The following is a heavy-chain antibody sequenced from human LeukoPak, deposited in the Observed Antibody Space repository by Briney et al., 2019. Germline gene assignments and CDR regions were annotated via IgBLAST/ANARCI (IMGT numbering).Heavy chain of an antibody. CDR2: IKQDGSEK. Sequence: GGSLRLSWAASGFTFSSYWMSWVRQAPGKGLEWVGNIKQDGSEKYYVDSVKSRFTISRDNAKNSLYLQMNSLRAEDTAVYYCAREGSSWYQTYFDYGGQGTLVTVSS. CDR3: AREGSSWYQTYFDY. V-gene: IGHV3-7*01. D-gene: IGHD6-13*01. CDR1: GFTFSSYW. J-gene: IGHJ4*02.